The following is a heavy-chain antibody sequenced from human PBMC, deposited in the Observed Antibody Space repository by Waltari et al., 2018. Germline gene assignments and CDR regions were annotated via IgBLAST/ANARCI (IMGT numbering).Heavy chain of an antibody. V-gene: IGHV3-21*01. CDR3: ARDKVGEQPSEGFDY. CDR2: ISSSSSYI. J-gene: IGHJ4*02. Sequence: EVQLVESGGGLVKPGGSLRLSCAASGFTFSSYSMNWVRQAPGKGLEWVSSISSSSSYIYYADSVKGRFTISRDNAKNSLYLQMNSLRAEDTAVYYCARDKVGEQPSEGFDYWGQGTLVTVSS. D-gene: IGHD1-26*01. CDR1: GFTFSSYS.